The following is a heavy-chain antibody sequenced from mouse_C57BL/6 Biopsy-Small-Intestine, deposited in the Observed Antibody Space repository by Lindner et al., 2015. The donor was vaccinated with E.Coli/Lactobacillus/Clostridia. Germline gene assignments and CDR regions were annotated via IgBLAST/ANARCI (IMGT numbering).Heavy chain of an antibody. V-gene: IGHV1-4*02. D-gene: IGHD1-1*02. CDR2: IIPIFRTP. J-gene: IGHJ3*01. CDR3: ADKGSGPYCGGGHCYDWFDP. Sequence: SVKVSCKASGQRFSLYAINWVRQAPGQGLEWMGGIIPIFRTPEYAPKFQGRVSMTADESTSTFYMELTDLGPDDTAVYFCADKGSGPYCGGGHCYDWFDPWGQGTLVTVS. CDR1: GQRFSLYA.